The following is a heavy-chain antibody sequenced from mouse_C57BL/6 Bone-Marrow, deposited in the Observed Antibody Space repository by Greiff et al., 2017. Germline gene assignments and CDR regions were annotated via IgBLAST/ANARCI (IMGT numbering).Heavy chain of an antibody. D-gene: IGHD2-3*01. V-gene: IGHV1-19*01. CDR3: AREGWLLWYFDV. CDR2: INPYNGGT. CDR1: GYTFTDYY. Sequence: VQLKESGPVLVKPGASVKMSCKASGYTFTDYYMNWVKQSHGKSLEWIGVINPYNGGTSYNQKFKGKATLTVDKSSSTAYMELNSLTSEDSAVYYCAREGWLLWYFDVWGTGTTVTVSS. J-gene: IGHJ1*03.